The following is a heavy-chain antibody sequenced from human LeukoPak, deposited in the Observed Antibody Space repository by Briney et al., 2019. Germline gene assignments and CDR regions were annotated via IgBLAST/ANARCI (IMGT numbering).Heavy chain of an antibody. Sequence: SAKVSCKASGGTFSNYAISWVRQAPGQGLEWMGGIIPIFGTANYAQKFQGRVTITTDKSTSTAYMELSSLRSEDTAVYYCARGKTTAWGPYYFDYWGQGTLVTVSS. CDR3: ARGKTTAWGPYYFDY. D-gene: IGHD4-17*01. J-gene: IGHJ4*02. V-gene: IGHV1-69*05. CDR1: GGTFSNYA. CDR2: IIPIFGTA.